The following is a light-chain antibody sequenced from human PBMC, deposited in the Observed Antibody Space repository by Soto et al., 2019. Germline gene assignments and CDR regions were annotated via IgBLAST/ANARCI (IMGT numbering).Light chain of an antibody. V-gene: IGLV1-44*01. Sequence: QSVLTQPPSASGTPGQRVTISCSGSSSNIGSNTVNWYQQLPGTAPKLLIYSHNQRPSGVPDRFSVSKSGTSASLAISGLQSEDVADYYCATWDDSLDGYVFGTGTKVTVL. CDR3: ATWDDSLDGYV. CDR2: SHN. J-gene: IGLJ1*01. CDR1: SSNIGSNT.